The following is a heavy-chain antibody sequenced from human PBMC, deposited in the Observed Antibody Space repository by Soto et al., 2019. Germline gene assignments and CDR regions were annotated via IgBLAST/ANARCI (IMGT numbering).Heavy chain of an antibody. V-gene: IGHV1-3*01. CDR1: GYTFTSYA. CDR2: INAGNGNT. Sequence: ASVKGSCKASGYTFTSYAMHWVRQAPGQRLEWMGWINAGNGNTKYSQKFQGRVTITRDTSASTAYMELSSLRSEDTAVYYCARSIVVVTALDYWGQATLVTVSS. D-gene: IGHD2-21*02. J-gene: IGHJ4*02. CDR3: ARSIVVVTALDY.